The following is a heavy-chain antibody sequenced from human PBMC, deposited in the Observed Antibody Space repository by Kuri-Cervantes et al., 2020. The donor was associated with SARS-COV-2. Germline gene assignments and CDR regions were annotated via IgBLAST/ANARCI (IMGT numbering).Heavy chain of an antibody. J-gene: IGHJ4*02. CDR1: GLSVFNKY. D-gene: IGHD6-19*01. Sequence: GESLKISCAASGLSVFNKYMSWVRQAPGKGLEWVSIIYDSGSIYYRDSVKGRFTISRDSSKNTLSLQMNSLRVEDTAVYYCAMEKGPSGGAIAYWGQGTLVTVSS. CDR2: IYDSGSI. CDR3: AMEKGPSGGAIAY. V-gene: IGHV3-53*01.